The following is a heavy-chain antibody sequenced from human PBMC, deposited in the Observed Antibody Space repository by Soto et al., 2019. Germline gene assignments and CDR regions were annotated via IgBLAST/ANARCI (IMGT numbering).Heavy chain of an antibody. D-gene: IGHD2-8*01. CDR3: ARDPDTSNKVDY. J-gene: IGHJ4*02. CDR2: ISSSGSPI. CDR1: GFTFSDFY. Sequence: VQLLESGGGLVQPGGSLRLSCAASGFTFSDFYMSWIRQAPGKGLEWVSHISSSGSPIYYADSVKGRFTISRDNAKNSLHLQMNSLRAEDTAVYYCARDPDTSNKVDYWGQGALVTVSS. V-gene: IGHV3-11*01.